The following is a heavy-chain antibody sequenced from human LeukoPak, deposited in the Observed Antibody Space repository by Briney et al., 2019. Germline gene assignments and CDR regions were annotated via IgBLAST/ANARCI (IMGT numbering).Heavy chain of an antibody. CDR3: ARSRFSSLPYFDS. V-gene: IGHV1-46*01. D-gene: IGHD6-13*01. Sequence: ASVKVSCKASGYTFISYYLHWVRQAPGHGLEWMAIINPSGGKTNYAQMFQGRVSVTRDTSTNTVYMDLSSLTSEDTAVYYCARSRFSSLPYFDSWGQGTLVTVSS. J-gene: IGHJ4*02. CDR1: GYTFISYY. CDR2: INPSGGKT.